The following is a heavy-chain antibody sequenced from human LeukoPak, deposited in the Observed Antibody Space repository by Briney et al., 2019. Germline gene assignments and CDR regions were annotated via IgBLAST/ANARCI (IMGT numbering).Heavy chain of an antibody. V-gene: IGHV3-21*01. J-gene: IGHJ4*02. CDR1: GFTFSSYG. CDR3: FLLDIVVVVAATNHFDY. D-gene: IGHD2-15*01. CDR2: ITTSSSYI. Sequence: GGSLRLSCAASGFTFSSYGMNWVRQAPGKGLEWVSSITTSSSYIYYADSVKGRFTISRGNAKNSLYLQMNSLRAEDTAVYYCFLLDIVVVVAATNHFDYWGQGTLVTVSS.